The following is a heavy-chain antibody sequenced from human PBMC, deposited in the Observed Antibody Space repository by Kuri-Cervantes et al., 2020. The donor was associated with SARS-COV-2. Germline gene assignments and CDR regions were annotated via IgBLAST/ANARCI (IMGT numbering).Heavy chain of an antibody. CDR1: GGSISSSSYY. D-gene: IGHD2-2*01. CDR3: ARDPGDCSSTSCHPNWFDP. J-gene: IGHJ5*02. CDR2: ICYSGST. V-gene: IGHV4-39*07. Sequence: SETLSLTCTVSGGSISSSSYYWGWIRQPPGKGLEWIGSICYSGSTYYNPSLKSRVTISVDTSKNQFSLKLSSVTAADTAVYYCARDPGDCSSTSCHPNWFDPWGQGTLVTVSS.